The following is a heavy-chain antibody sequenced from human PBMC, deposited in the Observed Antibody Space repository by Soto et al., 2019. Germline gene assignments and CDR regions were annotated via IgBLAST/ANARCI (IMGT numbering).Heavy chain of an antibody. CDR3: AKGYYYDSSGYLDY. D-gene: IGHD3-22*01. V-gene: IGHV3-9*01. CDR1: GFTFDDYA. CDR2: ISWNSGSI. Sequence: GGSLRLSCAASGFTFDDYAMHWVRQAPGKGLEWVSGISWNSGSIGYADSVKGRFTISRDNAKNSLYLQMNSLRAEDTVLYYCAKGYYYDSSGYLDYWGQGTLVTVSS. J-gene: IGHJ4*02.